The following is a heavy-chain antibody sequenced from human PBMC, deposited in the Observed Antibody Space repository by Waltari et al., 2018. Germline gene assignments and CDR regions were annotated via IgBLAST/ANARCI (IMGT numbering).Heavy chain of an antibody. CDR3: VRVGSNHNFDY. J-gene: IGHJ4*02. Sequence: QVQLVQSGAEVKKPGASGKVSCTASASTFTAYYTHWVRQAPGQGLEWMGRIHPDSGGTNFAQNFQGRVTMTRDTSISTAYMELSSLRSDDTAVYYCVRVGSNHNFDYWGQGTLVTVSS. D-gene: IGHD2-2*01. CDR1: ASTFTAYY. CDR2: IHPDSGGT. V-gene: IGHV1-2*06.